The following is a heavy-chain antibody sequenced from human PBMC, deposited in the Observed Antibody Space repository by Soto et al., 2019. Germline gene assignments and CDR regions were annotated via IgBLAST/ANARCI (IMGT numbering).Heavy chain of an antibody. J-gene: IGHJ4*02. Sequence: QVQLVQSGAEVKKPGASVKVSCKASGYTFTSYGISWVRQAHGPRLEWMGWISAYNGNTNYAQKLQGRVTMTTDTSTSTAYMELRSLRSDDTAVYYCARDHAGQDYGDPNPPDYWGQGTLVTVSS. V-gene: IGHV1-18*04. CDR2: ISAYNGNT. CDR1: GYTFTSYG. CDR3: ARDHAGQDYGDPNPPDY. D-gene: IGHD4-17*01.